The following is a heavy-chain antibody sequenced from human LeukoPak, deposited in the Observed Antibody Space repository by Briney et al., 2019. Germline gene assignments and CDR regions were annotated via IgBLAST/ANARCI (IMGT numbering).Heavy chain of an antibody. CDR1: GGSISSRNW. CDR2: IYRSGST. V-gene: IGHV4-4*02. D-gene: IGHD6-19*01. J-gene: IGHJ6*03. Sequence: PSGTLSLTCAVSGGSISSRNWWSWVRQPPGKGLEWIGEIYRSGSTNYNPSLKSRVTISLDKSKNQFSLRLSSVTAADTAVYYCARLPYSSGWGGRYYYYMDVWGKGTTVTISS. CDR3: ARLPYSSGWGGRYYYYMDV.